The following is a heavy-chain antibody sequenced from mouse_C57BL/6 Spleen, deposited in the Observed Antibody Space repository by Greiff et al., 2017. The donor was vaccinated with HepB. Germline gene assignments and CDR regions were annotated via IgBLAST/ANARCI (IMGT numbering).Heavy chain of an antibody. V-gene: IGHV1-82*01. J-gene: IGHJ4*01. CDR3: ARRIPPRHAMDY. CDR2: IYPGDGDT. CDR1: GYAFSSSW. Sequence: QVQLKESGPELVKPGASVKISCKASGYAFSSSWMNWVKQRPGKGLEWIGRIYPGDGDTNYNGKFKGKATLTADKSSSTAYMQLSSLTSEDSAVYFCARRIPPRHAMDYWGQGTSVTVSS. D-gene: IGHD5-2*01.